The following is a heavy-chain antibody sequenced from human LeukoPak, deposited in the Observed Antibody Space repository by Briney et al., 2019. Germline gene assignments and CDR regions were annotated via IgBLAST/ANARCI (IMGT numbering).Heavy chain of an antibody. CDR2: ISGSGTNT. V-gene: IGHV3-23*01. Sequence: GGSLRLSCAASGITFSNHAMSRVRQAPGKGLEWVSSISGSGTNTYYADSVRGRLSISRDNSRNTLYLRMNSLRAEDTAIYFCALSYCGGDCYSGVDYWGQGTLVTVSS. CDR3: ALSYCGGDCYSGVDY. CDR1: GITFSNHA. J-gene: IGHJ4*02. D-gene: IGHD2-21*02.